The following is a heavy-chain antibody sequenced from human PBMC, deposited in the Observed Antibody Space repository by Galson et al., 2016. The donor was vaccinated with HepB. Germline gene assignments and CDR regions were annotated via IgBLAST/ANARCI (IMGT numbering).Heavy chain of an antibody. CDR1: GFLFRSYG. J-gene: IGHJ4*02. D-gene: IGHD2/OR15-2a*01. CDR2: DSMDGRGK. V-gene: IGHV3-30*18. Sequence: SLRLSCAGSGFLFRSYGMHWVRQAPGKGLEWVAADSMDGRGKFYSDSVKGRFTISRDNSNNMLFLQMDSLRPDDTAVYYCAKRHEYCPPVGCSVDYWGQGTLVSVSS. CDR3: AKRHEYCPPVGCSVDY.